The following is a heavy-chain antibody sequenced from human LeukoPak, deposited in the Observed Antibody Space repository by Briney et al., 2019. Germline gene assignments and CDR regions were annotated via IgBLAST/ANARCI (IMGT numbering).Heavy chain of an antibody. V-gene: IGHV3-30-3*02. D-gene: IGHD6-19*01. Sequence: PGGSLRLSCAASGFTFSSYAMHWVRQAPGKGLEWVAVISYDGSNKYYADSVKGRFTISRDNSKNTLYLQMNSLRAEDAALYFCAKRHSSGWYYFDYWGQGTLVTVSS. CDR1: GFTFSSYA. CDR2: ISYDGSNK. CDR3: AKRHSSGWYYFDY. J-gene: IGHJ4*02.